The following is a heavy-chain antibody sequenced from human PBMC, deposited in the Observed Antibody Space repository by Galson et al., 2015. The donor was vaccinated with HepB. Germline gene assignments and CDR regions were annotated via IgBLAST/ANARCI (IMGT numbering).Heavy chain of an antibody. CDR2: IKSKTDGGTT. D-gene: IGHD3-10*01. Sequence: SLRLSCAASGFTFSNAWMNWVRQAPGKGLEWVGRIKSKTDGGTTDYAAPVKGRFTISRDDSKNTLYLQMNSLKTEDTAVYYCTTVVISYGSGSLVDYWGQGTLVTVSS. V-gene: IGHV3-15*07. J-gene: IGHJ4*02. CDR3: TTVVISYGSGSLVDY. CDR1: GFTFSNAW.